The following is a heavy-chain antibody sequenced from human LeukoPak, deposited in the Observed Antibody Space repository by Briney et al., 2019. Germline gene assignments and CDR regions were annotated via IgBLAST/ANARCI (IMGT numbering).Heavy chain of an antibody. D-gene: IGHD5-18*01. Sequence: GASVKVSCKASGYTFTRYAIHWVRQAPGQRLEWMGWINAGNGDTKYSQKFQDRVTITRDTSASTAYMELNSLRSEDTAVYYCARPTRRIQLWLHGGGAFDIWGQGTMVTVSS. CDR2: INAGNGDT. CDR1: GYTFTRYA. CDR3: ARPTRRIQLWLHGGGAFDI. V-gene: IGHV1-3*01. J-gene: IGHJ3*02.